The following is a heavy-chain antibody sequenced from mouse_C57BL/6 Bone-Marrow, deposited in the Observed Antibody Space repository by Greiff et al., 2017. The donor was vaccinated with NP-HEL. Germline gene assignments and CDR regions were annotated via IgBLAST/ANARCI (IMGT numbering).Heavy chain of an antibody. CDR2: IYPRSGNT. CDR1: GYTFTSYG. J-gene: IGHJ4*01. CDR3: ARPLYYGSSYVYAMDY. D-gene: IGHD1-1*01. Sequence: QVQLQQSGAELARPGASVKLSCKASGYTFTSYGISWVKQRTGQGLEWIGEIYPRSGNTYYNEKFKGKATLTADKSSSTAYMELRSLTSEDSAVYFCARPLYYGSSYVYAMDYWGQGTSVTVSS. V-gene: IGHV1-81*01.